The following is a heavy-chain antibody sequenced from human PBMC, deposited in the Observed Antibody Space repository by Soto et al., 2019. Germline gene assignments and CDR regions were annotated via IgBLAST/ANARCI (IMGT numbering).Heavy chain of an antibody. Sequence: SETLSLTCSVSGVSVISGGHYWNWIRQFPGKGLEWIGYIYHSGGGYYNPSLKSRASMSVDTSKNEFSLRLASVTAADTAVYFCARDPAATLDRHYFDYSGPGALVTVSS. J-gene: IGHJ4*02. V-gene: IGHV4-31*03. CDR1: GVSVISGGHY. CDR3: ARDPAATLDRHYFDY. CDR2: IYHSGGG.